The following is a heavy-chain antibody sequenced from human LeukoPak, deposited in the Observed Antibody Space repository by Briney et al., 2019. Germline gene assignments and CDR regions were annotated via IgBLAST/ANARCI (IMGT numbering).Heavy chain of an antibody. CDR1: GDSVSSNSAA. CDR2: TYYRSKWYN. D-gene: IGHD4-23*01. J-gene: IGHJ4*02. CDR3: ARAVTTVVAGPPRAYYFDY. Sequence: SQTLSLTCAISGDSVSSNSAAWNWIRQSPSRGLEWLGRTYYRSKWYNDYAVSVKSRITINPDTSKNQFSLQLNSVTPEDTAVYYCARAVTTVVAGPPRAYYFDYWGQGTLVTVSS. V-gene: IGHV6-1*01.